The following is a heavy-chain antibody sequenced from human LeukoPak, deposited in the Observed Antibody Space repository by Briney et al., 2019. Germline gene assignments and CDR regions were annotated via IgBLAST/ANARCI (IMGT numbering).Heavy chain of an antibody. CDR3: ARPQLTGGPLGAFDI. CDR1: GFTFSSYW. D-gene: IGHD1-20*01. V-gene: IGHV3-7*01. Sequence: GGSLRLSCAASGFTFSSYWMSWVRQAPGKGLEWVANIKQDGSEKYYVDSVKGRFTISRDNSKNTLYLQMGSLRAEDMAVYYCARPQLTGGPLGAFDIWGQGTMVTVSS. CDR2: IKQDGSEK. J-gene: IGHJ3*02.